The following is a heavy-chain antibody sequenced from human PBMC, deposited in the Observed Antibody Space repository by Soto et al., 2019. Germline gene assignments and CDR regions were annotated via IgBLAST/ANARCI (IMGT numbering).Heavy chain of an antibody. Sequence: PVRSQRLSYAASGPTFTSLGMHWVRQAPGKGLEWVALISYDGRNQYYADSVKGRFTIARDNSKNTLYLQMNSLRPEDTAVYYCAKDLWFHSSDWHGAGYFYYGMDVWGQGTTVTVSS. CDR3: AKDLWFHSSDWHGAGYFYYGMDV. V-gene: IGHV3-30*18. CDR1: GPTFTSLG. J-gene: IGHJ6*02. CDR2: ISYDGRNQ. D-gene: IGHD6-19*01.